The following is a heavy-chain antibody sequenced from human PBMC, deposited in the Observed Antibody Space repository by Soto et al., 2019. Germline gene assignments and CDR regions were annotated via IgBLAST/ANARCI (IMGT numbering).Heavy chain of an antibody. CDR3: ARDTRYSISWEYYGMDV. D-gene: IGHD6-13*01. Sequence: GASVKVSCKASGYTFTSYYMHWVRQAPGQGLEWMGIINPSGGSTSYAQKFQGRVTMTRDTSTSTVYMELSSLRSEDTAVYYCARDTRYSISWEYYGMDVWGQGTTVTVSS. CDR1: GYTFTSYY. J-gene: IGHJ6*02. V-gene: IGHV1-46*01. CDR2: INPSGGST.